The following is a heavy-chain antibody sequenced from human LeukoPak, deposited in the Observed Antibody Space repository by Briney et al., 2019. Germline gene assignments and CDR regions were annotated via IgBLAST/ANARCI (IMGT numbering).Heavy chain of an antibody. D-gene: IGHD3-10*01. CDR1: GGSISSYY. CDR2: IYYSGST. CDR3: ARAAGGGFGESPGYYYYGMDV. Sequence: SETLSLTCTVSGGSISSYYWNWIRQPPGKGLEWIGYIYYSGSTNYNPSLKSRVTISVDTSKNQFSLKLSSVTAADTAVYYCARAAGGGFGESPGYYYYGMDVWGQGTTVTVSS. V-gene: IGHV4-59*01. J-gene: IGHJ6*02.